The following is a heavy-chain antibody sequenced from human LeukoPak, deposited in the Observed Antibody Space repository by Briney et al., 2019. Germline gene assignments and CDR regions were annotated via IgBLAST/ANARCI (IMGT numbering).Heavy chain of an antibody. Sequence: KPGGSLRLSCAASGFTFSNAWMNWVRQAPGKGLEWVGRIKSKTDGGTTDYAAPVKGRFTISRDDSKNTLYLQMNSLKTEDTAVYNCITRSIVGATGDYWGQGTLVTVSS. CDR2: IKSKTDGGTT. J-gene: IGHJ4*02. D-gene: IGHD1-26*01. CDR1: GFTFSNAW. V-gene: IGHV3-15*07. CDR3: ITRSIVGATGDY.